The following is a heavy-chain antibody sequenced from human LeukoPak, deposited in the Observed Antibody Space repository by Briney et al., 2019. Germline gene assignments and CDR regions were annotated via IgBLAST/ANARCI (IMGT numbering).Heavy chain of an antibody. CDR2: IYYSGST. V-gene: IGHV4-59*01. Sequence: SETLSLTCTVSGGSISSYYWSWIRQPPGKGLEWIGYIYYSGSTNCNPSLKSRVTISVDTSKNQFSLRLSSVTAADTAVYYCARVRMATITLDYWGQGTLVTVSS. CDR1: GGSISSYY. CDR3: ARVRMATITLDY. D-gene: IGHD5-24*01. J-gene: IGHJ4*02.